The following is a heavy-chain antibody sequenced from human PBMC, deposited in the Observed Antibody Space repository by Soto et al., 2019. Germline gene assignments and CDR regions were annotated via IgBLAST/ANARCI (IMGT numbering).Heavy chain of an antibody. J-gene: IGHJ4*03. Sequence: AATMVNPTQTLTLSFTVAGLSLRTSGMCVSWFRQAPGKALEWLALIYWDDDKRYSPSLKTRLTITKDTSKNQVVLTMTNMDPADTGTYYCAHRALYSGSYWDGGYFDSWGQGTPVTVS. D-gene: IGHD1-26*01. V-gene: IGHV2-5*08. CDR2: IYWDDDK. CDR1: GLSLRTSGMC. CDR3: AHRALYSGSYWDGGYFDS.